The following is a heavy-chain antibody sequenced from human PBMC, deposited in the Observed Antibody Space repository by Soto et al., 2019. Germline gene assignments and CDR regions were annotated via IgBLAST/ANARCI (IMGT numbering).Heavy chain of an antibody. J-gene: IGHJ4*02. CDR2: IYYSGST. D-gene: IGHD3-9*01. V-gene: IGHV4-39*01. Sequence: KPSETLSLTCTVSGGSISSSSYYWGWIRQPPGKGLEWIGSIYYSGSTYYNPSLKSRVTISVDTSKNQFSLKLSSVTAADTAVYYRARHHLYYDILTAYQLQLSYFDYWGQGTLVTVSS. CDR3: ARHHLYYDILTAYQLQLSYFDY. CDR1: GGSISSSSYY.